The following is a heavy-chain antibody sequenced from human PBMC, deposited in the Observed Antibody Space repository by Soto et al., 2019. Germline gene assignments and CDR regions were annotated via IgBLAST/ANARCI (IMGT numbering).Heavy chain of an antibody. J-gene: IGHJ6*02. Sequence: GESLKISCKGSGYSFTSYWISWVRQMPGKGLEWMGRIGPSDSYTNYSPSFQGHVTISADKSISTAYLQWSSLKASDTAMYYCARQVGAARSYYYYGMDVWGQGTTVTVSS. D-gene: IGHD6-6*01. V-gene: IGHV5-10-1*01. CDR1: GYSFTSYW. CDR2: IGPSDSYT. CDR3: ARQVGAARSYYYYGMDV.